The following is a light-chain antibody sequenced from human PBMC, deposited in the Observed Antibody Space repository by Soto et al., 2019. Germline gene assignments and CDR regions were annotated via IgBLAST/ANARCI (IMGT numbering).Light chain of an antibody. CDR3: QTYDSVTPA. CDR1: QGISNY. V-gene: IGKV1-27*01. J-gene: IGKJ3*01. CDR2: AAF. Sequence: DIQMTQSPSSLSASVGDRVTITCRASQGISNYLAWYQQKPGRVPKLLIYAAFTLQSGVPSRFSGSGSGTDFTLTISSLQPEDVATYYCQTYDSVTPAFGPGTKVEIK.